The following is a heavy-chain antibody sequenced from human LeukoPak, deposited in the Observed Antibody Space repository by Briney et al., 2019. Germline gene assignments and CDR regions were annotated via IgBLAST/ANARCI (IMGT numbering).Heavy chain of an antibody. J-gene: IGHJ4*02. D-gene: IGHD2-15*01. Sequence: ASVKVSCKASGYTFTGYYMHWVRQAPGQGLEWMGRINPNNGATNYAQKLQGRVTITGDTSISTAYMELSSLRSEDTAVYYCARVGEYCSGGSCYSGLVDYWGQGTLVTVSS. V-gene: IGHV1-2*06. CDR1: GYTFTGYY. CDR3: ARVGEYCSGGSCYSGLVDY. CDR2: INPNNGAT.